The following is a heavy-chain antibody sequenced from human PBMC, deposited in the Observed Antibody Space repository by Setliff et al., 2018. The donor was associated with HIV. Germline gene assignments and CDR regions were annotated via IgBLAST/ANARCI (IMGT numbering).Heavy chain of an antibody. CDR1: SGSVSGYY. CDR2: IHSSGST. V-gene: IGHV4-59*08. Sequence: NPSETLSLTCSVSSGSVSGYYWGWIRQPPGKKLEWIGYIHSSGSTIYSASLKSRVSISVDTSKNQVSLRLSSVTAADTAVYHCSRGSYYMDVWGKGTTVTVSS. J-gene: IGHJ6*03. CDR3: SRGSYYMDV. D-gene: IGHD3-16*01.